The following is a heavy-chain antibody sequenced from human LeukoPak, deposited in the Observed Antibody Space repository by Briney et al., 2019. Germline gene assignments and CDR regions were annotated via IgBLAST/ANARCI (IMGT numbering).Heavy chain of an antibody. D-gene: IGHD1-1*01. CDR3: ARDWNDGYYFDY. V-gene: IGHV3-30-3*01. CDR1: GFTFSSYA. Sequence: GRSLRLSCAASGFTFSSYAMHWVRQAPGKGLEWVAVISYDGSNKYYADSVKGRFTISRDNSKNTLYLQMNSLRAEDTAVYYCARDWNDGYYFDYWGQGTLVTVSS. J-gene: IGHJ4*02. CDR2: ISYDGSNK.